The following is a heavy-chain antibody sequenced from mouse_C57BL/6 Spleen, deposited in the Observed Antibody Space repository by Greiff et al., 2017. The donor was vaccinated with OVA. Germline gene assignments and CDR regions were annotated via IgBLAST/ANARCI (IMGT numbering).Heavy chain of an antibody. Sequence: VQLQQPGPELVKPGASVKLSCKASGYTFTDYYMNWVKQSTGQSLEWIGVINPNYGTTSYNQKFKGKATLTVDQSSSTAYMQLNSLTSEDSAVYYGGRGSGSRYYNAMDYWGQGTSVTVSS. CDR2: INPNYGTT. CDR3: GRGSGSRYYNAMDY. CDR1: GYTFTDYY. D-gene: IGHD1-1*01. J-gene: IGHJ4*01. V-gene: IGHV1-39*01.